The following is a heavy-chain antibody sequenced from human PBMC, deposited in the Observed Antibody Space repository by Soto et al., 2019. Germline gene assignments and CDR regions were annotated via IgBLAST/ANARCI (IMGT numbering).Heavy chain of an antibody. D-gene: IGHD4-17*01. J-gene: IGHJ4*02. CDR2: IIPILGIA. Sequence: QVQLVQSGAEVKKPGSSVKVSCKASGGTFSSYTISWVRQAPGQGLEWMGRIIPILGIANYAQKFQGRVTITEDKSTSTAYMELSSLRSEDTAVYYCARGYYGGNEVDYWGQGTLVTVSS. CDR1: GGTFSSYT. CDR3: ARGYYGGNEVDY. V-gene: IGHV1-69*02.